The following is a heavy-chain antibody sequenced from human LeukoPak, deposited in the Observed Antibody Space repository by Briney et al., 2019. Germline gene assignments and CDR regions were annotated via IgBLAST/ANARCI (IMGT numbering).Heavy chain of an antibody. CDR2: IYSGGST. D-gene: IGHD2-8*02. J-gene: IGHJ4*02. CDR3: ATGRYCTGDTCNERVDY. Sequence: GGSLRLSCAASGFTVSSNYMSWVRQAPGKGLEWVSVIYSGGSTYYADSVKGRFTISRDNSKNTLYLQMNSLRAEDTAVYYCATGRYCTGDTCNERVDYWGQGTLVTVSS. CDR1: GFTVSSNY. V-gene: IGHV3-53*01.